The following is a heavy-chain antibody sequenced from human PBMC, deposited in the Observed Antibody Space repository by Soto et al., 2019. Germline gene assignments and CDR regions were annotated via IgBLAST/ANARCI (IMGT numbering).Heavy chain of an antibody. D-gene: IGHD2-2*01. J-gene: IGHJ3*01. V-gene: IGHV4-39*01. Sequence: QLQLQESGPGLVKPSETLSLTCTVSVGSINSGSYYWGWIRQPPGKGLAWLGSISYCGSTYYNPALKRLVTISVDTSKNQISLNLSSVTAADTALYYCAVYCSGTSCHRRAFDAWGQGTMVTVYS. CDR2: ISYCGST. CDR3: AVYCSGTSCHRRAFDA. CDR1: VGSINSGSYY.